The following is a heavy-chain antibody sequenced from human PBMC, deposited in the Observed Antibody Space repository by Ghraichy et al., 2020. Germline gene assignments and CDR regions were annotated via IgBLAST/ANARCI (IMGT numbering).Heavy chain of an antibody. D-gene: IGHD1-14*01. CDR3: ARDGRRILYYYGMDV. CDR2: IIPIFGTA. V-gene: IGHV1-69*13. CDR1: GGTFSSYA. Sequence: SVKVSCKASGGTFSSYAISWVRQAPGQGLEWMGGIIPIFGTANYAQKFQGRVTITADESTSTAYMELSSLRSEDTAVYYCARDGRRILYYYGMDVWGQGTTVTVSS. J-gene: IGHJ6*02.